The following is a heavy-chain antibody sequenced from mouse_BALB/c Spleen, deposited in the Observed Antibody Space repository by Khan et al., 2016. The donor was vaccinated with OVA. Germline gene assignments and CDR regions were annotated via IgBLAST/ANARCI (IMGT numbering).Heavy chain of an antibody. CDR1: GYTFTNYR. V-gene: IGHV9-1*02. CDR2: INTYTGEP. Sequence: QIQLVQSGPELKKPGETVKISCKASGYTFTNYRMNWMKQAPGKGLKWMGWINTYTGEPTYADDFKGRFAFSLETSASTAYLQINNLKNEDMATYFCARESGYWYFDVWGEGTTVTVSS. CDR3: ARESGYWYFDV. J-gene: IGHJ1*01.